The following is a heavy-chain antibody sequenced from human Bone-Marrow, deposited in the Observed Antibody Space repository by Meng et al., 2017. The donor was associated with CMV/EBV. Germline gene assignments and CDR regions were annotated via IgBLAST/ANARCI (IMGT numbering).Heavy chain of an antibody. CDR3: ARSRQLLLGNWFDP. D-gene: IGHD2-2*01. Sequence: SGFTFNDYSMNWVRQAPGKGLEWVSSITSGSKFIHYADSVKGRFTIFRDNAKNSLYLQMNSLRVEDTAVYYCARSRQLLLGNWFDPWGQGTLVTVSS. V-gene: IGHV3-21*01. CDR2: ITSGSKFI. J-gene: IGHJ5*02. CDR1: GFTFNDYS.